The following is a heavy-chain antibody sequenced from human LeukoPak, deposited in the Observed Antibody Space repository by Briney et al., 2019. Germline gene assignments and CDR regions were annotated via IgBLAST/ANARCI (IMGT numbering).Heavy chain of an antibody. D-gene: IGHD6-13*01. CDR1: GYTFTGYY. V-gene: IGHV1-2*02. J-gene: IGHJ4*02. CDR2: INPNSGGT. Sequence: ASVKVSCKASGYTFTGYYMHWVRQAPGQGLEWMGWINPNSGGTNYAQKFQGRVTMTRDTSISIAYMELSRLRSDDTAVYYCARVIGIAAAEYFDYWGQGTLVTVSS. CDR3: ARVIGIAAAEYFDY.